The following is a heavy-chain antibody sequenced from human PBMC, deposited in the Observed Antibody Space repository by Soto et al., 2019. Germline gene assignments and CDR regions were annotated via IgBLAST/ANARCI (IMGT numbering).Heavy chain of an antibody. J-gene: IGHJ4*02. V-gene: IGHV4-59*01. D-gene: IGHD3-16*01. CDR1: GASMNDYY. Sequence: SETLSLTCTVSGASMNDYYGSWIRQSPGKGLEHIGYLHYNGFAEYSPSLRSRVSISMDTSKTQFSLKLSSVTAADTAIYYCARSGHIFAGVFWGQGILVTGLL. CDR3: ARSGHIFAGVF. CDR2: LHYNGFA.